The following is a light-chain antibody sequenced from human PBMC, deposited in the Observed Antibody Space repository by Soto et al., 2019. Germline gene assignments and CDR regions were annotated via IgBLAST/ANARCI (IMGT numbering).Light chain of an antibody. Sequence: EIVMTQSPATLSVSPGERATLSCRASQSVSSNLAWYQQKPGQAPRLLIYDASNRDTGIPARFIGSGSGTDFTLTISSLEPEDFAVYYCQQYTNWPPTFGQGTRLEIK. J-gene: IGKJ5*01. CDR2: DAS. CDR3: QQYTNWPPT. CDR1: QSVSSN. V-gene: IGKV3D-15*01.